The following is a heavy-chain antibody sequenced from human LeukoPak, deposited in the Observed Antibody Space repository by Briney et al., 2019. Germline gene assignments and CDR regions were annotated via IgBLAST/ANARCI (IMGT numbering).Heavy chain of an antibody. Sequence: GESLKIFCKGSGYNFNTYCIGWVRQRPGEDLEWLVIIYSGYSDTTYSPSFHGQVTISVDKSNSTASLQWRSLKASDTAMYYCARQGESSGYMDDWGQRTLVTVSS. J-gene: IGHJ4*02. CDR1: GYNFNTYC. V-gene: IGHV5-51*01. CDR3: ARQGESSGYMDD. D-gene: IGHD3-22*01. CDR2: IYSGYSDT.